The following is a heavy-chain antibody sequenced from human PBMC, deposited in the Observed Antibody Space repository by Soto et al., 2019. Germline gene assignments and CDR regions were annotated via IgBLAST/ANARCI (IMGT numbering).Heavy chain of an antibody. CDR1: GFTFSSYG. V-gene: IGHV3-30*18. D-gene: IGHD4-17*01. CDR2: ISYDGSNK. Sequence: VQLVESGGGVVQPGRSLRLSCAACGFTFSSYGMHWVRQAPGKGLEWVAVISYDGSNKFYADSVKGRFTISRDNSKNTLYLKMNSLRAEDRAVYYCAKVRIYDDGDYIDYWGQGTLVTVSS. J-gene: IGHJ4*02. CDR3: AKVRIYDDGDYIDY.